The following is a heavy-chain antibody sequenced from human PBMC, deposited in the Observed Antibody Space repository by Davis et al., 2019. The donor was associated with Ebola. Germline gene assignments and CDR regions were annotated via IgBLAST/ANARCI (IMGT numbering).Heavy chain of an antibody. D-gene: IGHD2-2*01. J-gene: IGHJ6*02. V-gene: IGHV4-4*02. Sequence: GSLRLSCAVSGGSISSSNWWSWVRQPPGKGLEWIGEIYHSGSTNYNPSLKSRVTISVHKSKNQFSLKLSSVTAADTAVYYCARGGYCSSTSCYGYYYYGMDVWGQGTTVTVSS. CDR2: IYHSGST. CDR1: GGSISSSNW. CDR3: ARGGYCSSTSCYGYYYYGMDV.